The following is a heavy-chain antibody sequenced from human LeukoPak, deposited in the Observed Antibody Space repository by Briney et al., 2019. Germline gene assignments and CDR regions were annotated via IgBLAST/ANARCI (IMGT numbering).Heavy chain of an antibody. V-gene: IGHV4-34*01. J-gene: IGHJ4*02. CDR1: GGSFSGYY. Sequence: SETLSLTCAVYGGSFSGYYWSWIRQPPGKGLEWIGEINHSGSTNYNPSLKSRVTISVDTSKNQFSLKLSSVTAADTAVYYCAREGLNYYDSSGSNSLADYWGQGTLVTVSS. D-gene: IGHD3-22*01. CDR3: AREGLNYYDSSGSNSLADY. CDR2: INHSGST.